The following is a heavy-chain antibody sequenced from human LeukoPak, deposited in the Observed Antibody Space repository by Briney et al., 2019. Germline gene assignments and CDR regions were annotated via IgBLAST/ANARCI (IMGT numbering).Heavy chain of an antibody. D-gene: IGHD4-17*01. V-gene: IGHV3-11*06. CDR2: ISGSSSYT. Sequence: PGGSLRLSCVVSAFTFSDYHMSWIRQAPGKGLEWVSHISGSSSYTNYADSVKGRFTIPRDNAKNSLYLQMNSLRAEDTAVYYCARDYGDYVGASDIWGQGTMVTVSS. J-gene: IGHJ3*02. CDR1: AFTFSDYH. CDR3: ARDYGDYVGASDI.